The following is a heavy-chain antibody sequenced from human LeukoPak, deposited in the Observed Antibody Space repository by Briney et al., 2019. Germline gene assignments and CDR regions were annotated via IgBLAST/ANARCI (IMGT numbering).Heavy chain of an antibody. Sequence: ASVKVSCKASGYTFTSYAMHWVRRAPGQRLEWMGWINAGNGNTKYSQKFQGRVTITRDTSASTAYMELSSLRSEDTAVYYCARDYSYCSSTSCFFSVYYYYYYGMDVWGQGTTVTVSS. CDR2: INAGNGNT. J-gene: IGHJ6*02. V-gene: IGHV1-3*01. CDR3: ARDYSYCSSTSCFFSVYYYYYYGMDV. D-gene: IGHD2-2*01. CDR1: GYTFTSYA.